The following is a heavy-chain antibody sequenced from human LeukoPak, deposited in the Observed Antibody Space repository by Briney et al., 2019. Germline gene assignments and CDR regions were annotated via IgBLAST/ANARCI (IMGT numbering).Heavy chain of an antibody. CDR2: INTKSGGT. J-gene: IGHJ4*02. D-gene: IGHD5-18*01. CDR3: ARVGGYSPLLPFDY. V-gene: IGHV1-2*02. CDR1: GYTFTGYY. Sequence: ASVKVSCKASGYTFTGYYIHWVRQAPGQGLEWMGCINTKSGGTNYAQIFQGRVTMTGDTSISTAFMELSRLRFDDTAVYYCARVGGYSPLLPFDYWGQGTLVTVSS.